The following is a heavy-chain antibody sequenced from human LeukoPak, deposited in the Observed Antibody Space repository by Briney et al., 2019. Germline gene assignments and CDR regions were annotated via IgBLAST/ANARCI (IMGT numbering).Heavy chain of an antibody. CDR1: GASINNYY. CDR2: ISSSGRI. J-gene: IGHJ5*02. Sequence: SETLSLTCAVSGASINNYYWTWIRQPPGKGLEWIGYISSSGRISSNPSLTSRVTISVDTSKNQFSLKLSSVTAADTAVYYCARGRGQLALGGSNWFDPWGQGTLVTVSS. D-gene: IGHD6-6*01. V-gene: IGHV4-4*09. CDR3: ARGRGQLALGGSNWFDP.